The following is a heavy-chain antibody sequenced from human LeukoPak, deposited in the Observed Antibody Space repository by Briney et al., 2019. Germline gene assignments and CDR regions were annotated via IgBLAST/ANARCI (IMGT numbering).Heavy chain of an antibody. CDR1: GYTFSNYA. V-gene: IGHV7-4-1*02. D-gene: IGHD3-9*01. Sequence: ASVKVSCKATGYTFSNYAMNWVRQAPGQGLEWMGWINTNTGKPTYAQGFKGQFVFSLDTSVNTAYLQISSLKAEDTAVYYCARDGYDILTGYYYSAFDLWGQGTMVTVSS. CDR2: INTNTGKP. CDR3: ARDGYDILTGYYYSAFDL. J-gene: IGHJ3*01.